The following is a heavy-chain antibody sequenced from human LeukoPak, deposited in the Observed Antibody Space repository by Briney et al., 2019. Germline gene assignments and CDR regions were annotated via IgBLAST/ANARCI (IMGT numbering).Heavy chain of an antibody. J-gene: IGHJ6*03. Sequence: PSETLSLTCAVYGGSFSGYYWSWIRQPPGKGLEWIGGIYYSGSTYYNPSLKSRVTISVDTSQNQFSLKLSSVTAADTAVYYCAGVPYYYYYMDVWGKGTTVTVSS. CDR1: GGSFSGYY. V-gene: IGHV4-34*01. CDR3: AGVPYYYYYMDV. CDR2: IYYSGST.